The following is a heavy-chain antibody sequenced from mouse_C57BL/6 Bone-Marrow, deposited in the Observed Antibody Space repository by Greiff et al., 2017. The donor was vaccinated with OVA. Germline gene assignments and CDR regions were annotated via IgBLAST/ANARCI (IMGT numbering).Heavy chain of an antibody. CDR1: GFTFSSYA. V-gene: IGHV5-4*01. D-gene: IGHD1-1*01. CDR3: ARDRAITTVVATDFDY. J-gene: IGHJ2*01. CDR2: FSDGGSYT. Sequence: EVMLVESGGGLVKPGGSLKLSCAASGFTFSSYAMSWVRPTPEKRLEWVATFSDGGSYTYYPDNVQGRFPISRDNAKNNPYLQMSHLKSEDTAMYYCARDRAITTVVATDFDYWGQGTTLTVSS.